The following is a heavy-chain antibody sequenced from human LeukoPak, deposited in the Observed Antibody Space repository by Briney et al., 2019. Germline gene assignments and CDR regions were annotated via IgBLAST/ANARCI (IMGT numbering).Heavy chain of an antibody. CDR1: GFTFSSYW. D-gene: IGHD3-10*01. Sequence: PGGSLRLSCAASGFTFSSYWMSWVRQAPGKGLEWVAAISGSGDSTYYADSVKGRFTISRDNSKNTLSLQLNSLRAEDTAVYYCAKDQGYYGSGSYKEYFQHWGQGTLVTVSS. V-gene: IGHV3-23*01. CDR3: AKDQGYYGSGSYKEYFQH. J-gene: IGHJ1*01. CDR2: ISGSGDST.